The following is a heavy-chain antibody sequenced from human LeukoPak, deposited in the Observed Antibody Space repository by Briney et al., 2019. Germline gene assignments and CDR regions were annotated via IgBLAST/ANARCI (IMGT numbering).Heavy chain of an antibody. V-gene: IGHV3-30-3*01. CDR1: GFTFSSYA. D-gene: IGHD3-10*01. J-gene: IGHJ4*02. CDR3: ARDPANYGSGSYKDY. Sequence: GGSLRLSCAASGFTFSSYAMHWVRQAPGKGLEWVAVISYDGSNKYYADSVKGRFTISRDNSKNTLYLQMNSLRAEDTAVYYCARDPANYGSGSYKDYWGQGTLVTVSS. CDR2: ISYDGSNK.